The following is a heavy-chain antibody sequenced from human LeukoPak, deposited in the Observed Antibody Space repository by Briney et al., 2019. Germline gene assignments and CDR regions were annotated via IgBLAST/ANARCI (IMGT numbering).Heavy chain of an antibody. CDR3: ARDGAVTRFDP. J-gene: IGHJ5*02. Sequence: PEGSLRLSCAASGFTFSSYWMSWVRQAPGKGLEWVANIKQDGSEKYYVDSVKGRFTISRDNAKNSLYLQMNSLRAEDMAVYYCARDGAVTRFDPWGQGTLVTASS. D-gene: IGHD4-17*01. V-gene: IGHV3-7*01. CDR1: GFTFSSYW. CDR2: IKQDGSEK.